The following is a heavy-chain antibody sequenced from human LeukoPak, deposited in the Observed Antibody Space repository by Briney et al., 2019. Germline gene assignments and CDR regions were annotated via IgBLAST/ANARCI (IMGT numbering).Heavy chain of an antibody. V-gene: IGHV3-23*01. CDR2: INPSGESI. CDR3: ASSPKGDSSGYYYY. CDR1: GFTFANYA. D-gene: IGHD3-22*01. Sequence: GGSLRLSCAASGFTFANYAMTWVRQAPGKGLEWVSTINPSGESINFADSVRGRFTISRDNSKNTLYLQMNSLGAEDTAVYYCASSPKGDSSGYYYYWGQGTLVTVSS. J-gene: IGHJ4*02.